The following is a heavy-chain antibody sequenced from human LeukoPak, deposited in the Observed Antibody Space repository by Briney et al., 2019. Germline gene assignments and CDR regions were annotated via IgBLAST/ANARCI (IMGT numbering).Heavy chain of an antibody. CDR2: IEPSGFTI. V-gene: IGHV3-21*01. Sequence: GGFLRLSCAASGLTFTTYAMNWVRQAPGRGLEWVSSIEPSGFTIFYANSVKGRFTISRDNAKNSLYLQMNSLRPDDTALYFCASGIRERGFDYWGHGTLVTVSS. J-gene: IGHJ4*01. D-gene: IGHD1-1*01. CDR3: ASGIRERGFDY. CDR1: GLTFTTYA.